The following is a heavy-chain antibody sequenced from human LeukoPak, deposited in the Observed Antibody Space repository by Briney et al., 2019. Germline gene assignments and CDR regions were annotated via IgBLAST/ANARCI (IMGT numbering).Heavy chain of an antibody. Sequence: GGSLRLSCEASGFTVSSNYMSWVRQAPGKGLEWVSVIYSGGSTYYADSVKGRFTISRDNSKNTLYLQMNSLRAEDTAVYYCAGEYSSSWYTFAFDIWGQGTMVTVSS. CDR3: AGEYSSSWYTFAFDI. D-gene: IGHD6-13*01. J-gene: IGHJ3*02. V-gene: IGHV3-53*01. CDR2: IYSGGST. CDR1: GFTVSSNY.